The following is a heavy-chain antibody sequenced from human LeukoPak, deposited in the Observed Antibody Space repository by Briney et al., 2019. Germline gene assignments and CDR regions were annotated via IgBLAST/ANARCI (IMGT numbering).Heavy chain of an antibody. V-gene: IGHV3-7*01. Sequence: GGSLRLSCAASGFTFSSYWMSWVRQAPGKGLEWVANIKQDGSEKQYVDSVKGRFAISRDNAENSLYLQMNSLRAEDTAVYYCARDLSPVVRASPMGYWGQGTLVTVSS. J-gene: IGHJ4*02. CDR2: IKQDGSEK. CDR3: ARDLSPVVRASPMGY. CDR1: GFTFSSYW. D-gene: IGHD3-10*01.